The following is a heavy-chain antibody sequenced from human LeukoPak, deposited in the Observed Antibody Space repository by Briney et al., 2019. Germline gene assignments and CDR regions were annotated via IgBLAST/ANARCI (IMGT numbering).Heavy chain of an antibody. D-gene: IGHD4-23*01. V-gene: IGHV4-39*01. J-gene: IGHJ4*02. Sequence: SETLSLTCTVSGGPISSSSYYWGWIRQPPGKGLERIGSIYYSGSTYYNPSLKSRVTISVDTSKNQFSLKLSSVTAADTAVYYCANSANYGGNSGYFDCWGQGTLVTVSS. CDR2: IYYSGST. CDR1: GGPISSSSYY. CDR3: ANSANYGGNSGYFDC.